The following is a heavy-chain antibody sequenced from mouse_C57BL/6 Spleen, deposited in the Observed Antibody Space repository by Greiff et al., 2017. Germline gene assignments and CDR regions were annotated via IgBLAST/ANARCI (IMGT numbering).Heavy chain of an antibody. CDR3: ARREGFAY. CDR1: GYSFTGYY. Sequence: EVQLQQSGPELVKPGASVKISCKASGYSFTGYYMNWVKQSPEKSLEWIGEINPSTGGTTYNQKFKAKATLTVAKSSSTAYMKLKSLTSEDSAVYYCARREGFAYWGQGTLVTVSA. CDR2: INPSTGGT. V-gene: IGHV1-42*01. J-gene: IGHJ3*01.